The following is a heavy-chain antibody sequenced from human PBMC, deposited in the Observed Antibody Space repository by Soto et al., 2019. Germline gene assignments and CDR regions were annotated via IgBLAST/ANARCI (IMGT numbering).Heavy chain of an antibody. CDR2: ISAYNGNT. D-gene: IGHD3-3*01. CDR3: ARDKQWECITIFGVVDDAFDI. Sequence: GASVKVSCKAPGYTFTSYGISWVRQAPGQGLEWMGWISAYNGNTNYAQKLQGRVTMTTDTSTSTAYMELRSLRSDDTAVYYCARDKQWECITIFGVVDDAFDIWGQGTMVTVSS. V-gene: IGHV1-18*01. CDR1: GYTFTSYG. J-gene: IGHJ3*02.